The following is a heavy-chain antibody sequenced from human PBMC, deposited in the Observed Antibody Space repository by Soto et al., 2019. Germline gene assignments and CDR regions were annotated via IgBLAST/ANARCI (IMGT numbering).Heavy chain of an antibody. V-gene: IGHV3-23*01. Sequence: EVQLLESGGGLVQPGGSLRLSCAASGFTFSTYAMSWVRQAPGKGLEWVATVNDNGDRTYYADSVKGRFFISRDDSKNTVDLLMNSLRADDTAVYYCEKDSGGIHFQYWGQGTLVTVSS. CDR3: EKDSGGIHFQY. CDR2: VNDNGDRT. D-gene: IGHD6-25*01. J-gene: IGHJ1*01. CDR1: GFTFSTYA.